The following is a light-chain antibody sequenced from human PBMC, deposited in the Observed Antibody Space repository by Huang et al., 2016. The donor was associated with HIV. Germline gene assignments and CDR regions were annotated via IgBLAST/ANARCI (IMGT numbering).Light chain of an antibody. V-gene: IGKV3-20*01. Sequence: IVLTQSPGTLSLSPGQRATLSCRASQSVSSSYLAWYQQKPGQPPRLLIYGASSRATGIPDRCSGSGSGTDFTLTISRLEPADFAVYYCQQYGSSPGTFGQGTKVEIK. CDR2: GAS. CDR3: QQYGSSPGT. J-gene: IGKJ1*01. CDR1: QSVSSSY.